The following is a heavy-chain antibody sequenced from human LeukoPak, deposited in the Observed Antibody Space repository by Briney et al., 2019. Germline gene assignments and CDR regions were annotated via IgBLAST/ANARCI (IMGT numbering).Heavy chain of an antibody. CDR3: AREEEGDDDAFDI. Sequence: SETLSLTCTVFGGSISSYYWSWIRQPPGKGLEWVGYIYYSGSTNYNPSFKSRVTISVYTSKNQFSLKLSSVTAADTAVYYCAREEEGDDDAFDIWGQGTMVTVSS. V-gene: IGHV4-59*01. CDR2: IYYSGST. J-gene: IGHJ3*02. D-gene: IGHD5-24*01. CDR1: GGSISSYY.